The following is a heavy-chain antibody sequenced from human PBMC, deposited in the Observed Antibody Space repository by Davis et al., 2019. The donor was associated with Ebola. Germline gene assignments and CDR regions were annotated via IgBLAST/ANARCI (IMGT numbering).Heavy chain of an antibody. CDR2: GTT. Sequence: MPSETLSLTCTVSGGSMSSSSSYHWGWIRQPPGKGLEWIGSGTTYYNPSLKSRVTISVDTSKNQFSLKLSSVTAADTAVYYCARGRVIAARSHYYYYYGMDVWGQGTTVTVSS. CDR1: GGSMSSSSSYH. D-gene: IGHD6-6*01. CDR3: ARGRVIAARSHYYYYYGMDV. J-gene: IGHJ6*02. V-gene: IGHV4-39*01.